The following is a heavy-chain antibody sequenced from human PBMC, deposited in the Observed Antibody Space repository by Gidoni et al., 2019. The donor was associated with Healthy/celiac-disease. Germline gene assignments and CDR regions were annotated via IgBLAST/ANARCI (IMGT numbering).Heavy chain of an antibody. Sequence: EVQLLESGGGLVQPGGSLRLSCAASGFTFSSYALSWVRQAPGLGLVSGISGSGGSTYYADSVKGRFTISRDNSKNTLYLQMNSLRAEDTAVYYCAKQMVVPAANRGLWGTTVVNLHHAPFDYWGQGTLVTVSS. CDR3: AKQMVVPAANRGLWGTTVVNLHHAPFDY. CDR2: ISGSGGST. D-gene: IGHD2-2*01. V-gene: IGHV3-23*01. CDR1: GFTFSSYA. J-gene: IGHJ4*02.